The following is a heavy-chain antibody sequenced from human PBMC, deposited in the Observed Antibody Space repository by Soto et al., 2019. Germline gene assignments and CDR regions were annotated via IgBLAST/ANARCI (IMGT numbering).Heavy chain of an antibody. CDR2: LSGSGGDT. CDR1: GFTFSNYP. Sequence: GGSLRLSCAASGFTFSNYPVSWVREAPGKGLEWVSGLSGSGGDTKYADSVRGRFTMSRDNSKKTLYLQMNSLRVEDSALYYCARGSTDSYPRSRIFDFWGRGTLVTVSS. D-gene: IGHD2-15*01. CDR3: ARGSTDSYPRSRIFDF. J-gene: IGHJ5*01. V-gene: IGHV3-23*01.